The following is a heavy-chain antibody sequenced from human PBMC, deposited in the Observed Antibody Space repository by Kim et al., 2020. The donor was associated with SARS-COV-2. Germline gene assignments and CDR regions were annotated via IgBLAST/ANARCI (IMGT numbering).Heavy chain of an antibody. J-gene: IGHJ4*02. D-gene: IGHD5-18*01. CDR2: IWYDGSNK. CDR1: GFTFSSYA. Sequence: GGSLRLSCAASGFTFSSYAMHWVRQAPGKGLEWVAVIWYDGSNKYYADSVKGRFTISRDNSKNTLYLQMNSLRAEDTAVYYCAKEKIYTYGTLEYWRQGTLVTVSS. CDR3: AKEKIYTYGTLEY. V-gene: IGHV3-33*06.